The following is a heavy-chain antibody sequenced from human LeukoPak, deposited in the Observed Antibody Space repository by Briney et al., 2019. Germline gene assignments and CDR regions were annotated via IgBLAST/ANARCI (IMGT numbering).Heavy chain of an antibody. CDR2: ISGSGGST. V-gene: IGHV3-23*01. J-gene: IGHJ4*02. D-gene: IGHD3-3*01. CDR1: GFTFSDYY. CDR3: AKSQYDFWSGYFDY. Sequence: GGSLRLSCAASGFTFSDYYMSWIRQAPGKGLEWVSAISGSGGSTYYADSVKGRFTISRDNSKNTLYLQMNSLRAEDTAVYYCAKSQYDFWSGYFDYWGQGTLVTVSS.